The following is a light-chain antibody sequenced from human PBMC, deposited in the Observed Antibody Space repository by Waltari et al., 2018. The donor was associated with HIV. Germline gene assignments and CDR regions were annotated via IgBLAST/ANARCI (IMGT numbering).Light chain of an antibody. V-gene: IGKV4-1*01. Sequence: DIVMKQYPGSLAVSAGGRPTINCKPTLSVLYDANKKNYLSWYQQKPGQPPRLLPSWSSTRESGVSARFTGSGSGTDFTLTIDNVQSDDAAIYYCQQFYKIPWTFGQGTKVEI. CDR3: QQFYKIPWT. CDR1: LSVLYDANKKNY. J-gene: IGKJ1*01. CDR2: WSS.